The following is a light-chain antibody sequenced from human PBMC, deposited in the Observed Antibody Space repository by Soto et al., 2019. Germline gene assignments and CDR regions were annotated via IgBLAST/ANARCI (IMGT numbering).Light chain of an antibody. CDR2: KAS. V-gene: IGKV1-5*03. Sequence: IQMTQPPSPLSASVGHMATILCRASQNMSSWLAWYQQKPGKAPKLLIYKASSSEIGVPSRFSGSGSGTEFTLTISSLQPDDFATYYCQQCDTYSFGQGTKVDIK. CDR3: QQCDTYS. J-gene: IGKJ1*01. CDR1: QNMSSW.